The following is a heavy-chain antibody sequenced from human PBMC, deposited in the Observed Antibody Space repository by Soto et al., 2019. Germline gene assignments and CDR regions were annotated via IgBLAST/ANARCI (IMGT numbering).Heavy chain of an antibody. CDR3: ARDLRHSYGCVEVDDY. J-gene: IGHJ4*02. CDR1: GFTFSSYA. CDR2: ISYDGSNK. V-gene: IGHV3-30-3*01. D-gene: IGHD5-18*01. Sequence: QVQLVESGGGVVQPGRSLRLSCAASGFTFSSYAMHWVRQAPGKGLEWVAVISYDGSNKYYADSVKGRFTISRDNSKNTLYQQMNSLGAEDTAVYYCARDLRHSYGCVEVDDYWGQGTLVTVSS.